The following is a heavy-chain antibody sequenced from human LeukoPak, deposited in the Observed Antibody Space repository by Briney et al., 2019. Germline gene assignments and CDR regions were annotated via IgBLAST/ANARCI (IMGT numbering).Heavy chain of an antibody. D-gene: IGHD3-16*01. CDR2: IYTSGST. V-gene: IGHV4-61*02. Sequence: PSETLSLTCTVSGGSISSGSYYWRWIRQPAGKGLEWIGRIYTSGSTNYNPSLKSRVTISVDTSKNQFSLKLSSVTAADTAVYYCARWGGLFDPWGQGTLVTVSS. J-gene: IGHJ5*02. CDR3: ARWGGLFDP. CDR1: GGSISSGSYY.